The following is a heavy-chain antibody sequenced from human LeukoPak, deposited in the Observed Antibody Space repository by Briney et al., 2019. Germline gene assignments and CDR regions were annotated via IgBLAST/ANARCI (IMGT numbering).Heavy chain of an antibody. V-gene: IGHV4-4*07. Sequence: SETLSLTCTVSGGSISSYYWSWIRQPAGKGLEWIGRIYTSGSTNYNPSLKSRVTMSVDTSKNQFSLKLSSVTAADTAVYYCARDNLSVEDIVVVPAGVDWFDPWGQGTLVTVSS. D-gene: IGHD2-2*01. CDR3: ARDNLSVEDIVVVPAGVDWFDP. J-gene: IGHJ5*02. CDR1: GGSISSYY. CDR2: IYTSGST.